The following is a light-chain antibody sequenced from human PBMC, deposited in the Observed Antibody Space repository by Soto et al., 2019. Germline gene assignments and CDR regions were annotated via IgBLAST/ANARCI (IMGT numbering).Light chain of an antibody. V-gene: IGKV3-20*01. CDR3: QQYGSSPPYT. CDR2: RAS. J-gene: IGKJ2*01. Sequence: EIVLTQSPDTLRLSPGERATLSCRASHSISSSYLTWYQQRPGQPPRLLIYRASRRATGIPDRFSASGSGTDFTLTISRLEPEDFAVYYCQQYGSSPPYTFGQGTKLEIK. CDR1: HSISSSY.